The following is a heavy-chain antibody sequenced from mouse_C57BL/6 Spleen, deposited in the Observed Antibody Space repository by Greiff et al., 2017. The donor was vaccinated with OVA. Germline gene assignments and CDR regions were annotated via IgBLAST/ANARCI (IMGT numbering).Heavy chain of an antibody. D-gene: IGHD2-5*01. CDR2: IWSDGST. CDR3: ARHRGDSNYWYFDV. CDR1: GFSLTSYG. Sequence: QVQLKESGPGLVAPSQSLSITCTVSGFSLTSYGVHWVRQPPGKGLEWLVVIWSDGSTTYNSALKSRLSISKDNSKSQVFLKMNSLQTDETAMYYCARHRGDSNYWYFDVWGTGTTVTVSS. V-gene: IGHV2-6-1*01. J-gene: IGHJ1*03.